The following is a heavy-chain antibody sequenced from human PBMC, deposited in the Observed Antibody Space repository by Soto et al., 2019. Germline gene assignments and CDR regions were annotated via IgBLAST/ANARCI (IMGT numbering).Heavy chain of an antibody. CDR3: ARSPPTGITIFGVAPPTGSMDV. Sequence: PGESLKISCKGSGYSFTSYWIGWVRQMPGKGLEWMGIIYPGDSDTRYSPSFQGQVTISADKSISTAYLQWSSLKASDTTMYYCARSPPTGITIFGVAPPTGSMDVWGQGTTVTVSS. J-gene: IGHJ6*02. CDR2: IYPGDSDT. V-gene: IGHV5-51*01. CDR1: GYSFTSYW. D-gene: IGHD3-3*01.